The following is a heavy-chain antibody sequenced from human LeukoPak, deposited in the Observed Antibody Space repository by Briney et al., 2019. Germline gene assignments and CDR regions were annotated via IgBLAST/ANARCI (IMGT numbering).Heavy chain of an antibody. D-gene: IGHD1-26*01. V-gene: IGHV1-2*02. CDR1: GYTFTGYY. CDR2: INPNSGGT. Sequence: ASAKVSCKASGYTFTGYYMHWVRQAPGQGLEWMGWINPNSGGTNYVQKFQGRVTMTRDTSISTAYMELSRLRSDDTAVYYCAREIVGATYRFDYWGQGTLVTVSS. J-gene: IGHJ4*02. CDR3: AREIVGATYRFDY.